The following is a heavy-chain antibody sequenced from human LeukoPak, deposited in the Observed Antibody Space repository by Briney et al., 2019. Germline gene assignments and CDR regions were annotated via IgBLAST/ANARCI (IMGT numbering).Heavy chain of an antibody. D-gene: IGHD3-16*02. CDR1: GGSISSSSYY. CDR3: ARLRRSPYYDYVWGSYRYTPDYFDY. CDR2: IYYSGST. V-gene: IGHV4-39*01. J-gene: IGHJ4*02. Sequence: SETLSLTCTVSGGSISSSSYYWGWIRRHPGKGLEWLGSIYYSGSTYYNPSLKSRVTISVDTSKNQFSLKLSSVTAADTAVYYCARLRRSPYYDYVWGSYRYTPDYFDYWGQGTLVTVSS.